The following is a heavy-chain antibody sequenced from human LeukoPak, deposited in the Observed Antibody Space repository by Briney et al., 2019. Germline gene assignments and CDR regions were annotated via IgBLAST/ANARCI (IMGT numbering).Heavy chain of an antibody. CDR3: ARGSAMVRGVDY. Sequence: SETLSLTCAVYGGSFSGYYWSWIRQPPGKGLEWIGEINHSGSTNYNPSLKSRVTISVDTSKNQFSLKLSSVAAADTAVYYCARGSAMVRGVDYWGQGTLVTVSS. D-gene: IGHD3-10*01. V-gene: IGHV4-34*01. J-gene: IGHJ4*02. CDR2: INHSGST. CDR1: GGSFSGYY.